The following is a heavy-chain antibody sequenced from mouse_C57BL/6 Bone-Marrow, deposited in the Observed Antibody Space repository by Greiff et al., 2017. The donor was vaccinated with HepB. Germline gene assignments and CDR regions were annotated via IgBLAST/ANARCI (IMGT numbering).Heavy chain of an antibody. CDR2: INPSSGYT. Sequence: QVQLKQSGAELAKPGASVKLSCKASGYTFTSYWMHWVKQRPGQGLEWIGYINPSSGYTKYNQKFKDKATLTADKSSSTAYMQLSSLTYEDSAVYYCARDLLYPNYAMDYWGQGTSVTVSS. V-gene: IGHV1-7*01. J-gene: IGHJ4*01. D-gene: IGHD2-12*01. CDR1: GYTFTSYW. CDR3: ARDLLYPNYAMDY.